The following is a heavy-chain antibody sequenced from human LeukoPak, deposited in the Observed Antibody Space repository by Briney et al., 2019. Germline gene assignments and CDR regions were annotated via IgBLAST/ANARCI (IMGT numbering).Heavy chain of an antibody. Sequence: PGGPLRLSCAASEFSVGSNYMTWVRQAPGKGLKWVSAISGSGGSTYYADSVKGRFTISRDNSKNTLYLQMNSLRAEDTAVYYCAKFREYYYDSSGQIDYWGQGTLVTVSS. D-gene: IGHD3-22*01. J-gene: IGHJ4*02. CDR1: EFSVGSNY. CDR3: AKFREYYYDSSGQIDY. CDR2: ISGSGGST. V-gene: IGHV3-23*01.